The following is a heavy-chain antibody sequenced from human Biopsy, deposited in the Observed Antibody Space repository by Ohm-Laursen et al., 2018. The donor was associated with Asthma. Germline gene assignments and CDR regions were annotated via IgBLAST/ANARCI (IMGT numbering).Heavy chain of an antibody. J-gene: IGHJ6*02. CDR3: AKARCYYYYCDMEV. D-gene: IGHD3-16*02. V-gene: IGHV1-69*13. Sequence: GATVKISCKASGGTFSRYAISWVRQAPGQGLEWMGGIIPIFGTSNYAQKFQGRVTFTADESTSSAYMELSSLRSEDSVVLYCAKARCYYYYCDMEVWGQGTTVTVSS. CDR2: IIPIFGTS. CDR1: GGTFSRYA.